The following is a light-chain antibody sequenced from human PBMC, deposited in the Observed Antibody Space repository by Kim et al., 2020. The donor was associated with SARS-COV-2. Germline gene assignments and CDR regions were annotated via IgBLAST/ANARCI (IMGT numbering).Light chain of an antibody. V-gene: IGKV1-39*01. CDR2: AAS. J-gene: IGKJ2*01. CDR1: QSIGSY. Sequence: DIQMTQSPSSLSASVGDRITITCRASQSIGSYLNWYQHKPGKAPKLLISAASSLQSGVPSRFDGSGSGTESTLTISSLQPEDSATYYCQQSYLSPFTFGQGSKLEI. CDR3: QQSYLSPFT.